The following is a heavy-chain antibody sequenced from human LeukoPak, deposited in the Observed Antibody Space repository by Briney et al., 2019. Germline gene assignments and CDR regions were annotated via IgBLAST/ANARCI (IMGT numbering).Heavy chain of an antibody. J-gene: IGHJ4*02. CDR1: GGSFSGYY. CDR2: INHSGST. CDR3: ARGPREYPFDY. D-gene: IGHD6-6*01. Sequence: NPSETLSLTCAVYGGSFSGYYWSWIRQPPGKGLEWIGEINHSGSTNYNPSLKSRVTISVDTSKNQFSLKLSSVTAADTAVYYCARGPREYPFDYWGQGTLVTVSS. V-gene: IGHV4-34*01.